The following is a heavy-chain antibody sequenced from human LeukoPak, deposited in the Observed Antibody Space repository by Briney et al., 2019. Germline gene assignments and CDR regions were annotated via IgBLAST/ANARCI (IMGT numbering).Heavy chain of an antibody. CDR3: ARDLGYCSSTSCLNWFDP. CDR1: GFTFDDYG. D-gene: IGHD2-2*01. Sequence: PGGSLRLSCAASGFTFDDYGMSWVRQAPGKGLEWVSGINWNGGSTGYADSVKGRFTISRDNAKNSLYLQMNSLRAEDTALYYSARDLGYCSSTSCLNWFDPWGQGTLVTVSS. CDR2: INWNGGST. J-gene: IGHJ5*02. V-gene: IGHV3-20*04.